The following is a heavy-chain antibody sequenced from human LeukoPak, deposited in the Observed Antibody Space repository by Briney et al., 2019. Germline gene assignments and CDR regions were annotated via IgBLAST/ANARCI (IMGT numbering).Heavy chain of an antibody. CDR2: ITSSSNYM. J-gene: IGHJ4*02. D-gene: IGHD3-22*01. CDR1: GFTFSPYS. V-gene: IGHV3-21*01. CDR3: ARDPRYYYDDSAYYGRPLDY. Sequence: PGGSLRLSCAASGFTFSPYSMNWVRQAPGKGLEWVSSITSSSNYMYYADSVKGRFTISRDNAKNSLYLQMNSLRAEDTAVYYCARDPRYYYDDSAYYGRPLDYWGQGTLVTVSS.